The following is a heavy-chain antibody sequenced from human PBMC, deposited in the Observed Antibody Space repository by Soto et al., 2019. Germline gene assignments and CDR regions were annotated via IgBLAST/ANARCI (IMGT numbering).Heavy chain of an antibody. CDR1: GFIFSDYG. CDR2: IWYDGSKK. Sequence: PGGSVRLSCAASGFIFSDYGIHWVRQAPGKGLEWVALIWYDGSKKYYADSVKGRFTVSRDNINSTLYLEMNSLRVEDSAVYYCAREGAVAGSQDFWGQGTLVTVSS. V-gene: IGHV3-33*01. D-gene: IGHD6-19*01. J-gene: IGHJ4*02. CDR3: AREGAVAGSQDF.